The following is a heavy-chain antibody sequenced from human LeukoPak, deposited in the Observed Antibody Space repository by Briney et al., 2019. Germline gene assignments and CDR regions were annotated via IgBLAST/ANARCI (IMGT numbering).Heavy chain of an antibody. CDR1: GYTFTSYD. V-gene: IGHV1-8*03. D-gene: IGHD6-6*01. CDR3: ARSRYSSSHNWFDP. Sequence: ASVKVSCKASGYTFTSYDINWVRQATGQGLEWMGWMNPNSGNTGYAQKFQGRVTITRNTSISTAYMELSSLRSEDTAVYYYARSRYSSSHNWFDPWGQGTLVTVSS. J-gene: IGHJ5*02. CDR2: MNPNSGNT.